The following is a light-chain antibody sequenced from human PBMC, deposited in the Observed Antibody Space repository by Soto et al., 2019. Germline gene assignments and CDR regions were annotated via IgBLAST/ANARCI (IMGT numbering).Light chain of an antibody. CDR1: SSDVGGYNY. Sequence: QSALTQPASVSGSPGQSITISCTGTSSDVGGYNYVSWYQQHPGKAPELMIYEVSNRPSGVSNRFSGSKSGNTASLTISGLQAEDEADYYCSSYSSSNTRYVFGTGTKLTVL. J-gene: IGLJ1*01. V-gene: IGLV2-14*01. CDR2: EVS. CDR3: SSYSSSNTRYV.